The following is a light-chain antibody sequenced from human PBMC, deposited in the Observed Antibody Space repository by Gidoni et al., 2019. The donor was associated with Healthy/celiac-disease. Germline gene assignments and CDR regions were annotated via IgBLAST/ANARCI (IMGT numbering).Light chain of an antibody. Sequence: ILMTHSPAPLSLSPGERATLSCRPSQSVSSNLAWYQQKPGQAPRLLIYGASTRATGIPARFSGSGSGTEFTLTISSLQSEDFAVYYCQQYNNWPPYTFGQGTKLEIK. V-gene: IGKV3-15*01. CDR2: GAS. CDR1: QSVSSN. CDR3: QQYNNWPPYT. J-gene: IGKJ2*01.